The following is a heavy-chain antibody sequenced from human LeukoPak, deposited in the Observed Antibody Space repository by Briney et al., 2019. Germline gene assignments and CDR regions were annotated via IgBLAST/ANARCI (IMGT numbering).Heavy chain of an antibody. V-gene: IGHV3-11*01. CDR1: GFTFSDYY. Sequence: GGSLRLSWAASGFTFSDYYMSWIRQAPGKGLEWVSHISSSGSTIYYADSVKGRFTISRDNAKNSLYLQMNSLRAEDTAVYYCARREMATITISYWGQGTLVTVSS. J-gene: IGHJ4*02. CDR2: ISSSGSTI. CDR3: ARREMATITISY. D-gene: IGHD5-24*01.